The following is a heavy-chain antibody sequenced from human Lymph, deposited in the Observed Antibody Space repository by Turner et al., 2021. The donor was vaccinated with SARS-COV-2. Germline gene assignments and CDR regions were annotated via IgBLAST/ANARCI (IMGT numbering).Heavy chain of an antibody. CDR1: GFTLSNAW. J-gene: IGHJ4*02. V-gene: IGHV3-15*01. CDR2: NNTKSDGGTT. D-gene: IGHD1-7*01. CDR3: TELSAPDY. Sequence: EVQLVESVGGSVKPGGSLILSCAASGFTLSNAWMPWVRQAPGKGLESVGRNNTKSDGGTTDSAAPVKGRVTISRDDSKNTLYPKMNSLKPEDAAVYCCTELSAPDYWGQGTLVTVSS.